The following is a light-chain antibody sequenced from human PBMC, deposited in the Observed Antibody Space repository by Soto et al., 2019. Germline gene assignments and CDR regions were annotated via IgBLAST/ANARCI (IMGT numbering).Light chain of an antibody. V-gene: IGLV2-14*01. Sequence: QAVVTQPASVSGSPGQSITISCTGTSSDVGGYNYVSWYQQHPGKAPKLMIYAVSNRPSGVSNRFSGSKSGNTASLTISGLQAEDEADYYCSSFTASSTVVFGGGTKLTVL. J-gene: IGLJ2*01. CDR2: AVS. CDR3: SSFTASSTVV. CDR1: SSDVGGYNY.